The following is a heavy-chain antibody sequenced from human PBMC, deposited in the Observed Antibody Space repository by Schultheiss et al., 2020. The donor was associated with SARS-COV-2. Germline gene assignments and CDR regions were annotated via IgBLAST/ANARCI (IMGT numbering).Heavy chain of an antibody. CDR1: GFTFSSYA. V-gene: IGHV3-23*01. CDR3: ARAGYCSSTSCYDYYYYYMDV. D-gene: IGHD2-2*01. J-gene: IGHJ6*03. Sequence: GSLRLSCAASGFTFSSYAMSWVRQAPGKGLEWVSAISGSGGSTYYADSVKGRFTISRDNSKNTLYLQMNSLRAEDTAVYYCARAGYCSSTSCYDYYYYYMDVWGKGTTVTVSS. CDR2: ISGSGGST.